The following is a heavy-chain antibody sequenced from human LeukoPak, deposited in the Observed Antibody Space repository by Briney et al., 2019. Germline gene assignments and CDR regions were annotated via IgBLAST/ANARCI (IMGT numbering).Heavy chain of an antibody. CDR3: AREPYCGGDCYLKDAFDI. J-gene: IGHJ3*02. CDR2: INPNSGGT. D-gene: IGHD2-21*02. CDR1: GYTFTGYY. V-gene: IGHV1-2*02. Sequence: GASVKVSCKASGYTFTGYYMHWVRQAPGQGLEWMGWINPNSGGTNYAQKFQGRVTMTRDTSISTAYMELSRLRSDDTAVYYCAREPYCGGDCYLKDAFDIWGQGTMVTVSS.